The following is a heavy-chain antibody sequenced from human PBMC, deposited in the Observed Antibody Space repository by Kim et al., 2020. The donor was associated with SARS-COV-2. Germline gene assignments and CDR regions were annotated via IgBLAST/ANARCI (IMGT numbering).Heavy chain of an antibody. V-gene: IGHV4-39*01. D-gene: IGHD3-22*01. CDR3: ARHPDSSGYYYYYYGMDV. Sequence: RRRVTISVDTSKNQFALELSSVTAADTAVYYCARHPDSSGYYYYYYGMDVWGQGTTVTVSS. J-gene: IGHJ6*02.